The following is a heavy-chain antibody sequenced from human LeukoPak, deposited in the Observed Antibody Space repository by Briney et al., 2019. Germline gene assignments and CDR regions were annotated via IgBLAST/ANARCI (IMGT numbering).Heavy chain of an antibody. CDR2: IKQDGSEK. J-gene: IGHJ3*02. CDR1: GFTFSSYW. Sequence: GGSLRLSCAASGFTFSSYWMSWVRQAPGKGLEWVAKIKQDGSEKYYVDSVKGRFTISRDNAKNSLYLQMNSLRAEDTAVYYCARVGPNYYDSSGYDYDAFDIWGQGTMVTVSS. D-gene: IGHD3-22*01. CDR3: ARVGPNYYDSSGYDYDAFDI. V-gene: IGHV3-7*01.